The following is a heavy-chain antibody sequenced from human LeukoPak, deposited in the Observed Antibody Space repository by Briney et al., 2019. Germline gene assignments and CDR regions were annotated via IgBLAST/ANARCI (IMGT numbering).Heavy chain of an antibody. CDR1: GVTSSSSGYY. CDR2: IYYRGNT. V-gene: IGHV4-39*03. Sequence: SETLSLTCTVSGVTSSSSGYYWRSIGQPPGKMLEWIGSIYYRGNTYYNASLKGRVTISVDTSRTQFSLKVRSVTPAVTAVYYFSGRKDSIFDSPFDNWGQGILVTVSS. J-gene: IGHJ4*02. CDR3: SGRKDSIFDSPFDN. D-gene: IGHD3-3*01.